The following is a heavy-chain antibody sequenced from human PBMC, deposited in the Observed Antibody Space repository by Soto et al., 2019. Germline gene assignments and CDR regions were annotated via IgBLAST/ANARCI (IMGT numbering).Heavy chain of an antibody. CDR3: ARSRDGYSFYFYYGMDG. D-gene: IGHD4-4*01. CDR2: ILHDGSAE. CDR1: GFIFTSYG. Sequence: GGSLRLSCAASGFIFTSYGMHWVRQAPGKGLEWMALILHDGSAEYYADSVKGRFTISRDNSKNTLYLQMNSLTAEDTAVYYCARSRDGYSFYFYYGMDGWGQGT. J-gene: IGHJ6*02. V-gene: IGHV3-30*03.